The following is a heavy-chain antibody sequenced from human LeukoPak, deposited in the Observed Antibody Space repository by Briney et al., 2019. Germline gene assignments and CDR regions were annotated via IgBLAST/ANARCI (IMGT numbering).Heavy chain of an antibody. V-gene: IGHV4-59*01. J-gene: IGHJ3*02. CDR2: IYYSGST. CDR1: GGSISSYY. CDR3: ARDKSSFVPDAFDI. D-gene: IGHD6-6*01. Sequence: SETLSLTCVVYGGSISSYYWSWIRQPPGKGLEWVGYIYYSGSTNYNPSLKSRVTISVDTSKNQFSLKLSSVTAADTAVYYCARDKSSFVPDAFDIWGQGTMVTVSS.